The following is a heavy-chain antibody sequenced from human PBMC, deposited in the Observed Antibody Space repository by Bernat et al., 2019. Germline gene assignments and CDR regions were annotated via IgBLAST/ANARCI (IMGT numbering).Heavy chain of an antibody. V-gene: IGHV3-23*04. CDR3: AKVGTYSSGWYLGWYFDL. Sequence: EVQLVESGGGLIQPGGSLRLSCAASGFTVSSNYMSWVRQAPGKGLEWVSAISGSGGSTYYADSVKGRFTISRDNSKNTLYLQMNSLRAEDTAVYYCAKVGTYSSGWYLGWYFDLWGRGTLVTVSS. D-gene: IGHD6-19*01. CDR1: GFTVSSNY. CDR2: ISGSGGST. J-gene: IGHJ2*01.